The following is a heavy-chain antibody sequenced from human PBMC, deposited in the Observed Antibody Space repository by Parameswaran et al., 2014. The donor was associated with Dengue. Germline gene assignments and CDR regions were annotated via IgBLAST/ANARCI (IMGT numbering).Heavy chain of an antibody. J-gene: IGHJ6*02. D-gene: IGHD6-6*01. CDR3: ARRLVPRRSYYYYYVMDV. Sequence: ASETLSLTCTVSGGSVSSTSYYWSWIRQPQGRDWSGLAISITLGAPTTTLLKSRVTISVDTSKNQFSLKLSSVTAADTAVYYCARRLVPRRSYYYYYVMDVWGQGTTVTVSS. CDR2: SITLGAP. V-gene: IGHV4-61*01. CDR1: GGSVSSTSYY.